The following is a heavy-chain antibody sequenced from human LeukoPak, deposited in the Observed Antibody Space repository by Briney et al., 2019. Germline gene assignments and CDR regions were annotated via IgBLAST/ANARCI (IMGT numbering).Heavy chain of an antibody. J-gene: IGHJ3*02. CDR3: ARYWRREGAFDI. D-gene: IGHD1-26*01. Sequence: ASVKLSCKASGHTVTSCGISWVRQAPGQRLERLGWISAYNGNTNYTQKLPGRVTITTDTSTSTAYMPLRSLRSDDTALSYCARYWRREGAFDIWGQGTMVTVSS. V-gene: IGHV1-18*01. CDR2: ISAYNGNT. CDR1: GHTVTSCG.